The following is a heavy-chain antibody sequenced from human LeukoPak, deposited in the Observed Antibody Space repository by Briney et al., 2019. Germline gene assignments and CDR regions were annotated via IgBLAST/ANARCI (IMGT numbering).Heavy chain of an antibody. J-gene: IGHJ4*02. CDR3: GPDYYASSGSSDY. D-gene: IGHD3-22*01. V-gene: IGHV1-2*02. Sequence: ASVKVSCKASGYTFTGYYMHWVRQAPGQGLEWMGWINPNSGGTNYAQKFQGRVTMTRDTSISTAYMELSRRRSDETGVYYCGPDYYASSGSSDYWGQGTLVTVSS. CDR2: INPNSGGT. CDR1: GYTFTGYY.